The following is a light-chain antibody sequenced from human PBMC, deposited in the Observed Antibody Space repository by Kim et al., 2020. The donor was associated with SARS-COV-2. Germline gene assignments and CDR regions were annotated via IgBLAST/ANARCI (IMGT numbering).Light chain of an antibody. CDR1: NIGSKG. Sequence: AAGKTARITCGGNNIGSKGVHRYQQKPGQAPVLVIYYDSDRPSGIPERFSGSNSGNTATLTISRVEAGDEADYYCQVWDSSSDHWVFGGGTQLTVL. CDR2: YDS. CDR3: QVWDSSSDHWV. J-gene: IGLJ3*02. V-gene: IGLV3-21*04.